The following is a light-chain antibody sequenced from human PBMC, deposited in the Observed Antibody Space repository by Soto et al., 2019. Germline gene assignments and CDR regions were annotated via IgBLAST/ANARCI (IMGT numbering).Light chain of an antibody. CDR1: QRIRGW. CDR3: QQADTFPLT. Sequence: DIQMTQSPSSVSASVGDSVTITCRASQRIRGWLAWYQQKPGKAPKLLIFAASSLQSGVPSRFSGSGSGTDFSLAITSLQPEDVATYYCQQADTFPLTFGGGTKVEI. CDR2: AAS. J-gene: IGKJ4*01. V-gene: IGKV1D-12*01.